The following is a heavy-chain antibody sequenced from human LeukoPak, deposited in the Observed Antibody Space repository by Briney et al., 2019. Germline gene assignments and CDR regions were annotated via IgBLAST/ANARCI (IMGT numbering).Heavy chain of an antibody. CDR1: GFTFGSYS. D-gene: IGHD3-10*01. CDR3: VRDGAVVTSGNYPWRYFQY. J-gene: IGHJ1*01. V-gene: IGHV3-48*04. CDR2: IGHTGSIT. Sequence: LWGVLRLSCAGSGFTFGSYSMNWVRHAPGKGLEWVSYIGHTGSITDYADSVKGRFTIPRDNAKNSLYLQMNTLRAEDTAVYYCVRDGAVVTSGNYPWRYFQYWGQGTLVTVSS.